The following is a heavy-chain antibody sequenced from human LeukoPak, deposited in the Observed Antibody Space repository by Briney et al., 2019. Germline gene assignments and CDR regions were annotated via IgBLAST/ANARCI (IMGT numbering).Heavy chain of an antibody. J-gene: IGHJ4*02. CDR1: GGTFSSYA. CDR2: IIPIFGTA. CDR3: ASAVGSRSTHIVVVTAYDY. Sequence: SVTVSCKASGGTFSSYAISWVRQAPGQGLEWMGGIIPIFGTANYAQKFQGRVTITADESTSTAYMELSSLRSKDTAVYYCASAVGSRSTHIVVVTAYDYWGQGTLVTVSS. V-gene: IGHV1-69*13. D-gene: IGHD2-21*02.